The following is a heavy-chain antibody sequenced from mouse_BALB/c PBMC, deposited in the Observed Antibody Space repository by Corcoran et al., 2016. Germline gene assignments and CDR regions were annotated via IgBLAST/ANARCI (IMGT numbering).Heavy chain of an antibody. J-gene: IGHJ3*01. Sequence: EVQLHQSEPELVKPGASMKLSFKASGYSFTCYTMNRVKQSHGKNLEWIGRIHPYNGGTSYNQKFKGKATLTVDKSSSTADMELLSLTSEDSAVYKCARYYYGSSYVFAYWGQGTLVTVSA. D-gene: IGHD1-1*01. CDR1: GYSFTCYT. CDR2: IHPYNGGT. CDR3: ARYYYGSSYVFAY. V-gene: IGHV1-37*01.